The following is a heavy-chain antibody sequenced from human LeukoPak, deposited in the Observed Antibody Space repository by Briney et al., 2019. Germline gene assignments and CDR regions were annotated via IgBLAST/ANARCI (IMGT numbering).Heavy chain of an antibody. CDR3: AIMGTGSS. CDR2: IYYSGNT. CDR1: GGSFSGYY. J-gene: IGHJ5*02. V-gene: IGHV4-34*01. D-gene: IGHD3-10*01. Sequence: PSETLSLTCAVYGGSFSGYYWSWIRQPPGQGLKRIGNIYYSGNTYYYNPSLKSRVTMSVDTSRNQFSLRLSSVTAADTAVYFCAIMGTGSSWGQGALVTVSS.